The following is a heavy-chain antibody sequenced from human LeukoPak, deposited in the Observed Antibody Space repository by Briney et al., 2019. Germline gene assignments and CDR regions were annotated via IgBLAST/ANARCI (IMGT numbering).Heavy chain of an antibody. J-gene: IGHJ4*02. CDR3: AKDYYGPSGGIDY. CDR1: GFTFSNYG. CDR2: IWYDGSNR. V-gene: IGHV3-33*06. D-gene: IGHD3-10*01. Sequence: GGSLSLSCAASGFTFSNYGMHWVRQAPGKGLEWVAVIWYDGSNRYYADSVKGRFTISRDNSKNTLYLQMNSLRAEDTAVYYCAKDYYGPSGGIDYWGQGTLVTVSS.